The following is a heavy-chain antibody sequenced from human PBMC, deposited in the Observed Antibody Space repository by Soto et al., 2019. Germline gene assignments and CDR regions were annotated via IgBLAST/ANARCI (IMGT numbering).Heavy chain of an antibody. CDR3: ARRTGGGAFDI. J-gene: IGHJ3*02. CDR1: GYSFTSYW. CDR2: FFAGDSET. Sequence: GESLKISCQGSGYSFTSYWIAWVRHMPGKGPQWLGIFFAGDSETKRSLSFQGQVTVPGDKSISTDYLQWSSMKASDTAMYPCARRTGGGAFDIRGQGKMVTVSS. V-gene: IGHV5-51*01. D-gene: IGHD1-1*01.